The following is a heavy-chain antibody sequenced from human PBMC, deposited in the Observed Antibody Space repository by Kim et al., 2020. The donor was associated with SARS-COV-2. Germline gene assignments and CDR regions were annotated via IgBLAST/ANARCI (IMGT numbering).Heavy chain of an antibody. J-gene: IGHJ4*02. CDR3: ARGGPVGSGDY. D-gene: IGHD5-12*01. CDR1: GGSFSGYY. CDR2: INHSGST. V-gene: IGHV4-34*01. Sequence: SETLSLTCAVYGGSFSGYYWSWIRQPPGKGLEWIGEINHSGSTNYNPSLKSRVTISVDTSKNQFSLKLSSVTAADTAVYYCARGGPVGSGDYWGQGTLVTVSS.